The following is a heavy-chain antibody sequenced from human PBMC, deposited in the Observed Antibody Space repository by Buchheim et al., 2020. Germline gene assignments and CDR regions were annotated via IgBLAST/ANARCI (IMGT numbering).Heavy chain of an antibody. D-gene: IGHD3-10*01. J-gene: IGHJ4*02. Sequence: QVQLVQSGAEVKKPGASVKVSCKASGYTFTSDYMHWVRQAPGQGLEWMGIINPSGGSTSYAQKIQGRVTMNRETSTSRVCMELSSLRSEDTAVYYCARTGYYGSGSYQYYFDYWGQGT. CDR3: ARTGYYGSGSYQYYFDY. CDR1: GYTFTSDY. V-gene: IGHV1-46*01. CDR2: INPSGGST.